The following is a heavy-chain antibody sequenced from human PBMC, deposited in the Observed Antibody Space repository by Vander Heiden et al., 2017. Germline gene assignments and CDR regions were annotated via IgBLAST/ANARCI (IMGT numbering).Heavy chain of an antibody. D-gene: IGHD2-21*02. CDR1: GFTFSSYA. V-gene: IGHV3-23*01. CDR3: AKAAYCGGDCYRYFDY. J-gene: IGHJ4*02. Sequence: EVQLLESGGGLVQPGGSLSLSCAASGFTFSSYAMSWVRQAPGKGLEWVSAISGSGGSTYYADSVKGRFTISRDNSKNTLYLQMNSLRAEDTAVYYCAKAAYCGGDCYRYFDYWGQGTLVTVSS. CDR2: ISGSGGST.